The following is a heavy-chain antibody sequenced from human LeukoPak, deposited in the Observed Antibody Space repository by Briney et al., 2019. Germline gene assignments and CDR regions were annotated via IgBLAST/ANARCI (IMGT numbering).Heavy chain of an antibody. Sequence: GGSLRLSCAASGFTFSSYSMNWVRQAPGKGLEWVSSISSSSSYIYYADSVKGRFTISRDNAKNSLYLQMNSLRAEDTAVYYCARDLTVTTSNLDAFDIWGQGTMVTVSS. CDR3: ARDLTVTTSNLDAFDI. J-gene: IGHJ3*02. V-gene: IGHV3-21*01. CDR1: GFTFSSYS. D-gene: IGHD4-11*01. CDR2: ISSSSSYI.